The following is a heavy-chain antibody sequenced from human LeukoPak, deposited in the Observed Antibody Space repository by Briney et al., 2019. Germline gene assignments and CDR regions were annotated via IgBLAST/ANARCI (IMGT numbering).Heavy chain of an antibody. Sequence: SETLSLTCTVSGGSISSYYWSWIRQPPGKGLEWIGYIYYSGSTNYNPSLKSRVTISVDTSKNQFSLRLSSVTAADTAVYYCARQLNYYDSSGFDYWGQGTLVTVSS. CDR3: ARQLNYYDSSGFDY. J-gene: IGHJ4*02. D-gene: IGHD3-22*01. CDR2: IYYSGST. CDR1: GGSISSYY. V-gene: IGHV4-59*08.